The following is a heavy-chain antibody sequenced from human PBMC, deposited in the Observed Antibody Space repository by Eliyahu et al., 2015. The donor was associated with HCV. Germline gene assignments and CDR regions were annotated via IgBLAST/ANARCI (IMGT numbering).Heavy chain of an antibody. Sequence: QVQLVESGGGVVQPGRSLRLXCAASGXPFGSYGXXWVRQAPGKGLEWVXVIWYDGSEKYYADSVKGRFTISRDNSENTLYLQMNSLRAEDTAVYYCAREHFGWSTGFGDSGGVDCWGQGTLVTVSS. CDR2: IWYDGSEK. D-gene: IGHD3-10*01. V-gene: IGHV3-33*01. CDR3: AREHFGWSTGFGDSGGVDC. CDR1: GXPFGSYG. J-gene: IGHJ4*02.